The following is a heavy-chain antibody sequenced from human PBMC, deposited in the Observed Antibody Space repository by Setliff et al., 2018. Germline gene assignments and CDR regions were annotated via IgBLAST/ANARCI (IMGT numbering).Heavy chain of an antibody. Sequence: ASVKVSCKASGFTFKTYSFSWIRQAPGQGLEWVGWISGYNGNTIYAQNFQDRVTMTTDASTNTAYMELRSLGSDDTAVYYCATEVRVGFDYWGQGTLVTVSS. J-gene: IGHJ4*02. V-gene: IGHV1-18*01. CDR3: ATEVRVGFDY. CDR2: ISGYNGNT. CDR1: GFTFKTYS.